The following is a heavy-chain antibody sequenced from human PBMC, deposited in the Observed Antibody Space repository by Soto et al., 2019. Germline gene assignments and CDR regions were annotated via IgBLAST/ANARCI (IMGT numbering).Heavy chain of an antibody. Sequence: EVHLVDSGGGLVQPGGSLRLSCVASGFPFSSYWMSWVRQAPGKGLEWVANIKEDGSDKYYVDSVKGRFTISRDNAKNSLSLQMNCLRVEDTAVYYCVGVSLTGSWGQGTLVAASS. J-gene: IGHJ5*02. CDR2: IKEDGSDK. V-gene: IGHV3-7*01. CDR1: GFPFSSYW. CDR3: VGVSLTGS. D-gene: IGHD3-9*01.